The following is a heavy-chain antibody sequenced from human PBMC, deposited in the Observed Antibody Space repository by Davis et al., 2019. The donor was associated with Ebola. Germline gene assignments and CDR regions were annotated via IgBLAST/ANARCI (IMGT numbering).Heavy chain of an antibody. CDR2: IYYNAVT. CDR3: ARHGRAAGMSWFDP. V-gene: IGHV4-59*08. CDR1: GDSISSSY. D-gene: IGHD6-13*01. Sequence: GSLRLSCTVSGDSISSSYWTCIRQPPGKGLEWIGSIYYNAVTIYNPSLKSRVTISVDMSKNQFSLNLISVTAADTAVYYCARHGRAAGMSWFDPWGQGALVTVSS. J-gene: IGHJ5*02.